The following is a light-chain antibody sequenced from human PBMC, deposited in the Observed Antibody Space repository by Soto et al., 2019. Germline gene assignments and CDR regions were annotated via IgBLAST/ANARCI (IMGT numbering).Light chain of an antibody. CDR1: SSDVGDYKY. Sequence: QSALSQPASVSASPGQSITISCTGISSDVGDYKYVSWYQQCPGKAPKLIIYEVRNRPSGVPNRFSGSKSANMASLTISGLQAEDEAHYYCASYTTANTWVFGGGTKLTVL. V-gene: IGLV2-14*01. J-gene: IGLJ3*02. CDR2: EVR. CDR3: ASYTTANTWV.